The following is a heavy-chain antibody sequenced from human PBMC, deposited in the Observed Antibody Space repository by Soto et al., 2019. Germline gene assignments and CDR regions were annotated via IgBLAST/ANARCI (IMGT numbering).Heavy chain of an antibody. CDR1: GFTFSSYW. V-gene: IGHV3-7*03. CDR2: IKQDGSEK. Sequence: EVQLVESGGGLVQPGGSLRLSCAASGFTFSSYWMSWVRQAPEKGLEWVANIKQDGSEKYYVDSVKGRFTISRDNAKNSLYLQMNSLRAEDTAVYYCARTYITAHFDYWGQGTLVTVSS. CDR3: ARTYITAHFDY. D-gene: IGHD3-3*01. J-gene: IGHJ4*02.